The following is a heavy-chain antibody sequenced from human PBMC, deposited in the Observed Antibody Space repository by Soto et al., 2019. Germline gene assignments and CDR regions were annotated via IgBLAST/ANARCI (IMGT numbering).Heavy chain of an antibody. CDR3: ARDFWDILTGYQEFPDY. D-gene: IGHD3-9*01. CDR1: GFTFSSYW. V-gene: IGHV3-7*01. CDR2: IKQDGSEK. J-gene: IGHJ4*02. Sequence: EVQLVESGGGLVQPGGSLRLSCAASGFTFSSYWMSWVRQAPGKGLEWVANIKQDGSEKYYVDSVKGRFTIARDNAKNSLYLQMNSLRAEDTDVYYCARDFWDILTGYQEFPDYWGQGTLVTVSS.